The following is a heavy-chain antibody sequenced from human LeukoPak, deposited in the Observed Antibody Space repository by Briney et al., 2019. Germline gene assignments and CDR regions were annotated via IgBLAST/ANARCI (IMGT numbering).Heavy chain of an antibody. D-gene: IGHD3-10*01. Sequence: TGGSLRLSCAASGFTFSSYAMSWVRQAPGKGLEWVSAISGSGGSTYYADSVKGRFTISRDNSENTLYLQMNSLRAEDTAVYYCAKDATYYYGSGSPSDYWGQGTLVTVSS. CDR1: GFTFSSYA. CDR3: AKDATYYYGSGSPSDY. J-gene: IGHJ4*02. V-gene: IGHV3-23*01. CDR2: ISGSGGST.